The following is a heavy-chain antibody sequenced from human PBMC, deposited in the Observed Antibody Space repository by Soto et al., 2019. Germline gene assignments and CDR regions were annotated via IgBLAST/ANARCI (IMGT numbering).Heavy chain of an antibody. CDR3: ARDLRTGPTLYGMDV. D-gene: IGHD1-26*01. Sequence: QVQLVESGGGVVQPGTSLRLSCAASGFTFSDYAMHWVRQAPGKGLEWVAVIWYDGTNKYYAESVKGRFTISRDNSKNTLYLQINSQRAEETAVYYCARDLRTGPTLYGMDVWGQGTTVTVSS. V-gene: IGHV3-33*01. J-gene: IGHJ6*02. CDR1: GFTFSDYA. CDR2: IWYDGTNK.